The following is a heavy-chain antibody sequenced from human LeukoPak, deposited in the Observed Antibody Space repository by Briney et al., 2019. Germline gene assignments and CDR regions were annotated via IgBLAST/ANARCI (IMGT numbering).Heavy chain of an antibody. CDR2: ISVYNSNA. V-gene: IGHV1-18*01. J-gene: IGHJ4*02. Sequence: ASVKVSCKASGYTFTSYGISGVRQAPGQGLEGMEWISVYNSNANYAQKLQGRVTMTTYASTSTAYMELRSLRSDDTAVYYCARDDYGDYPYYFDYWGQGTLVTVSS. CDR1: GYTFTSYG. CDR3: ARDDYGDYPYYFDY. D-gene: IGHD4-17*01.